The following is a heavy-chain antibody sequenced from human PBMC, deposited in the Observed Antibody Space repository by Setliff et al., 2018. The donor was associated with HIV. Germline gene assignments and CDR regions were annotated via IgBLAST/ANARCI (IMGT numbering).Heavy chain of an antibody. CDR3: ARDAPTRSVREKGLDM. J-gene: IGHJ3*02. Sequence: ASVKVSCKASGFTFTDYSIHWVRQAPGQRLEWMGWINAGTGNIRHSQRFQDRLTMTGDTSATTAYMELSSLRSEDTAAYYCARDAPTRSVREKGLDMWGQGTLVTV. CDR1: GFTFTDYS. V-gene: IGHV1-3*01. D-gene: IGHD2-15*01. CDR2: INAGTGNI.